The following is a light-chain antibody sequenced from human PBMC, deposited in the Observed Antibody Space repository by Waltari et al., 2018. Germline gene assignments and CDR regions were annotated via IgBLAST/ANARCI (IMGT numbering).Light chain of an antibody. Sequence: QSVLTQPPSVSAAPGPRVTISCSGGRSNIGNNYLTWYRQFPGTAPKLLIYEDNERPSGIAGRFSGSKSGTSATLDITGLQAGDEADYYCGTWDSSLSGAVFGGGTHLTVL. V-gene: IGLV1-51*02. CDR3: GTWDSSLSGAV. J-gene: IGLJ7*01. CDR1: RSNIGNNY. CDR2: EDN.